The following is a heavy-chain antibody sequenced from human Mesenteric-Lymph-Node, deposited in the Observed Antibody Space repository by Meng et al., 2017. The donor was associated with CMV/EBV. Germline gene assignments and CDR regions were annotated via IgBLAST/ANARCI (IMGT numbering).Heavy chain of an antibody. Sequence: SETLSLTCGLYGVSFSYHDWTWIRQPPGKGLEWIGEINHSGSTNYNASLKSRVTISVDTSKNQFSLNLSSVTAADTAVYYCARPGELHSGWYSHWGQGTLVTVSS. V-gene: IGHV4-34*01. CDR1: GVSFSYHD. J-gene: IGHJ4*02. D-gene: IGHD6-19*01. CDR2: INHSGST. CDR3: ARPGELHSGWYSH.